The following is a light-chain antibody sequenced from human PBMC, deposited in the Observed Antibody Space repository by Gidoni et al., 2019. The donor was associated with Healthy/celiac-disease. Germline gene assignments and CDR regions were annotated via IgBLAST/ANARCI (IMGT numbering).Light chain of an antibody. V-gene: IGLV3-19*01. CDR3: NSRDSSGSHVV. Sequence: SSELTQDPAVSVALGQTVRITCQGVSLRSYYASWYQQKPGQAPVLVIYGKNHRPSGIPDRFSGSSSGNTASLTITGAQAEDEADYYCNSRDSSGSHVVFGGGTKLTVL. CDR1: SLRSYY. CDR2: GKN. J-gene: IGLJ2*01.